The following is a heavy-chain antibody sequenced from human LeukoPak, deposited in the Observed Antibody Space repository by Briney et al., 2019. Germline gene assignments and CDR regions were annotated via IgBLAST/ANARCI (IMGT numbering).Heavy chain of an antibody. V-gene: IGHV4-30-4*01. CDR3: ARTYYYDSSGYYDTA. CDR1: GGSISSGDYY. CDR2: IYYSGST. D-gene: IGHD3-22*01. Sequence: SETLSLTCTVSGGSISSGDYYWSWIRQPPGKGLEWIGYIYYSGSTYYNPSLKCRVTISVDTSKNQFSLKLSSVTAADTAVYYCARTYYYDSSGYYDTAWGQGTLVTVSS. J-gene: IGHJ5*02.